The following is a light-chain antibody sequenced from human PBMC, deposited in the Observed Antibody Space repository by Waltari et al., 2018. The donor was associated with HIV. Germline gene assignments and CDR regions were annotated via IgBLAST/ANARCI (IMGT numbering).Light chain of an antibody. CDR3: QQYSGSPIT. CDR2: GAS. Sequence: EIVLTQSPGTLSLSPGERATLSCRASQSVSITYLTWYQQKPGQAPRLLIYGASERATGIPDRFSGSGSGTDFTLTISRLEPEDFAVYYCQQYSGSPITFGQGTRLEIK. V-gene: IGKV3-20*01. CDR1: QSVSITY. J-gene: IGKJ5*01.